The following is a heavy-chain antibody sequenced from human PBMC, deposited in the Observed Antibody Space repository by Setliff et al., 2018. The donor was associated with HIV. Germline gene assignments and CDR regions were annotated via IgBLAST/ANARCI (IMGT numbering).Heavy chain of an antibody. CDR1: GGSISSSSYY. CDR2: IFYSGST. V-gene: IGHV4-39*01. Sequence: SETLSLTCTVSGGSISSSSYYWGWVRQPPGKGLEWIGSIFYSGSTYYNPSLKSRVTISVDTSKNQFSLKLSSVTAADAAVYYCASRVYYYDSSGYLREEGFDPWGQGTLVTVSS. J-gene: IGHJ5*02. CDR3: ASRVYYYDSSGYLREEGFDP. D-gene: IGHD3-22*01.